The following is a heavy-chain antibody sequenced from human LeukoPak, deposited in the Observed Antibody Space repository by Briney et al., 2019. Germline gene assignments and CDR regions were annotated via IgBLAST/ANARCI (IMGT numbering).Heavy chain of an antibody. D-gene: IGHD2-15*01. V-gene: IGHV5-10-1*01. J-gene: IGHJ4*02. CDR1: GYSFTTYW. CDR3: ARLGCSGASCPFGY. CDR2: IDPSDSYT. Sequence: RGESLKISCKGSGYSFTTYWINWVRQMPGKGLEWMGRIDPSDSYTNYSPSFQGHVTNSADESISTAYLQWNSLKASDTAMYYCARLGCSGASCPFGYWGQGTLVTVSS.